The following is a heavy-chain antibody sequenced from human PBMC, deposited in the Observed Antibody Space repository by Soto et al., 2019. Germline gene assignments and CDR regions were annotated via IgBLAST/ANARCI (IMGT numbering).Heavy chain of an antibody. CDR3: ARATIGGNSGVDY. J-gene: IGHJ4*02. V-gene: IGHV4-31*03. Sequence: QVQLQESGPGLVKPSQTLSLTCTVSGGSISSGGYYWSWIRQHPGKGLEWIGYIYYSGSTYYNPSIQSRVTISVDTSKNQFSLKRSAVTAADTAVYYCARATIGGNSGVDYWGQGTLVTVSS. CDR2: IYYSGST. D-gene: IGHD2-21*02. CDR1: GGSISSGGYY.